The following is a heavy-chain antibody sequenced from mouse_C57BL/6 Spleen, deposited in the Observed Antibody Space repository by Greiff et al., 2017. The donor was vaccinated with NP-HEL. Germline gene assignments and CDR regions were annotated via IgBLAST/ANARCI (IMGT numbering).Heavy chain of an antibody. D-gene: IGHD2-12*01. CDR1: GYTFTDYE. V-gene: IGHV1-15*01. Sequence: VQLQQSGAELVRPGASVTLSCKASGYTFTDYEMHWVKQTPVHGLEWIGAIDPETGGTAYNQKFKGKAILTADKSSSTAYMELRSLTSEDSAVYYCTREGYRGFMDYWGQGTSVTVSS. J-gene: IGHJ4*01. CDR3: TREGYRGFMDY. CDR2: IDPETGGT.